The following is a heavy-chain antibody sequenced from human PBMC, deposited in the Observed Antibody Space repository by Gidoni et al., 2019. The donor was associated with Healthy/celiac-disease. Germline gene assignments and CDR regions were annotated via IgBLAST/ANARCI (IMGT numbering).Heavy chain of an antibody. CDR3: AISLNEYQLPNYYGMDV. CDR2: INQSGST. V-gene: IGHV4-34*01. Sequence: QVQLQQWGAGLMKPSATLSLTCAVYGGSFSGYYWSWIRLPPGQGLGWIGAINQSGSTNYNPSLKSRVTISVDTSKNQFSLKLSSVTAAATAVYYCAISLNEYQLPNYYGMDVWGQGTTVTVSS. CDR1: GGSFSGYY. J-gene: IGHJ6*02. D-gene: IGHD2-2*01.